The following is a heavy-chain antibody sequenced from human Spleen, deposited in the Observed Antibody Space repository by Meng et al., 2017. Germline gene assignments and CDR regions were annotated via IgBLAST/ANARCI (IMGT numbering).Heavy chain of an antibody. V-gene: IGHV4-34*01. CDR2: INHSGTT. D-gene: IGHD3-3*01. Sequence: VQLQQWGAGLLKPSKTLSLTCAVFGGSLSGYYWSWIRQPPGKGLEWIGDINHSGTTNYNPSLKGRVTISVGTSRGQFSLTLRSVAAADTAVYYCAVKDYTFWSGYSSYYWGQGTLVTVSS. J-gene: IGHJ4*02. CDR3: AVKDYTFWSGYSSYY. CDR1: GGSLSGYY.